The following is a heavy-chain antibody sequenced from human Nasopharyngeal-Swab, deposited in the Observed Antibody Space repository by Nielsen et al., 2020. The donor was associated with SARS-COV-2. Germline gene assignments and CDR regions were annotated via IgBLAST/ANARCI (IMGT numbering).Heavy chain of an antibody. CDR3: ARDHLGAKQLNRRYYYYYYMDV. D-gene: IGHD5-12*01. CDR2: INAGNGNT. V-gene: IGHV1-3*01. Sequence: WVRQAPGQRLEWMGWINAGNGNTKYSQKFQGRVTITRDTSASTAYMELSSLRSEDTAVYYCARDHLGAKQLNRRYYYYYYMDVWGKGTTVTVSS. J-gene: IGHJ6*03.